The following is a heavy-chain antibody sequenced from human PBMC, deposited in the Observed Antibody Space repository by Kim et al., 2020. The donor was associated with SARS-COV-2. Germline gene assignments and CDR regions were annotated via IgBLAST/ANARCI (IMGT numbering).Heavy chain of an antibody. Sequence: SETLSLTCTVSGGSISSSSYYWGWIRQPPGKGLEWIGSIYYSGSTYYNPSLKSRVTISVDTSKNQFSLKLSSVTAADTAVYYCARRPPPVRGVSYFDYWGQGTLVTVSS. J-gene: IGHJ4*02. D-gene: IGHD3-10*01. CDR3: ARRPPPVRGVSYFDY. V-gene: IGHV4-39*01. CDR2: IYYSGST. CDR1: GGSISSSSYY.